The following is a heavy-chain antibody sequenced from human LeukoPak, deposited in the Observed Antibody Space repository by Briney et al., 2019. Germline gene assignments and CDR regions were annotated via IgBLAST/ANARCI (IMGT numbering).Heavy chain of an antibody. CDR3: ARGAVMSCGFDY. Sequence: ASVKVSCKASGYTFTGYYMHWVRQAPGQGLEWMGRINPNSGGTNYAQKFQGRVTMTRDTSISTAYMELSRLRSDDTAVYYCARGAVMSCGFDYWGQGTLVTVSS. CDR1: GYTFTGYY. J-gene: IGHJ4*02. V-gene: IGHV1-2*06. D-gene: IGHD2-15*01. CDR2: INPNSGGT.